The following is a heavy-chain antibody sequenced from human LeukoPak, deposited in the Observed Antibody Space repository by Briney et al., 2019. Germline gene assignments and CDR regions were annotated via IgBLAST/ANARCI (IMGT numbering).Heavy chain of an antibody. D-gene: IGHD3-3*01. CDR3: ARGGEIFGVVTPYYYMDV. J-gene: IGHJ6*03. V-gene: IGHV3-21*05. CDR2: ISSSSSYI. CDR1: GFTFSSYS. Sequence: GTSLRLSCAASGFTFSSYSMNWVRQAPGKGLEWVSYISSSSSYIYYADSVKGRFTISRDNAKNSLYLQMNSLRAEDTAVYYCARGGEIFGVVTPYYYMDVWGKGTTVTVSS.